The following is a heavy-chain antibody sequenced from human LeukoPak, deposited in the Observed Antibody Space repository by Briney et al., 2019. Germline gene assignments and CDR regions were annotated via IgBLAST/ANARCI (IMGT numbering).Heavy chain of an antibody. CDR3: ATWSNAWEFDY. CDR1: GFTFSSYS. J-gene: IGHJ4*02. V-gene: IGHV3-48*02. Sequence: GGSLRLSCSASGFTFSSYSMSWVRRAPGKGLEWVSYISSSSGTIHYADSVRGRFTISRDNAKNSLYLQMSSLRDEDTAVYYCATWSNAWEFDYWGQGALVSVSS. CDR2: ISSSSGTI. D-gene: IGHD1-26*01.